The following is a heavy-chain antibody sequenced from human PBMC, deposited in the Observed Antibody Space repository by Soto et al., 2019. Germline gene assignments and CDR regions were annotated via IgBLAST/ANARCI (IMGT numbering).Heavy chain of an antibody. V-gene: IGHV4-30-4*01. D-gene: IGHD2-15*01. J-gene: IGHJ3*01. CDR2: IYYSGST. CDR3: ARGRVRWYDIA. CDR1: GGSMSIGDYY. Sequence: PSETLSLTCSVSGGSMSIGDYYWSWIRHPPGKGLEWIGYIYYSGSTYYNPSLKSRLTISVDTSKNQFSLKLTSMTAADTAVYYCARGRVRWYDIAWGQGTIVTVSS.